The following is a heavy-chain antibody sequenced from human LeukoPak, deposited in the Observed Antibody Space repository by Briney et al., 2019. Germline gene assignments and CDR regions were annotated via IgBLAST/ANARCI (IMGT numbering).Heavy chain of an antibody. J-gene: IGHJ5*02. D-gene: IGHD1-26*01. CDR1: GFTFSSYA. CDR3: AKGEVWFDP. CDR2: ISSSSTDM. Sequence: PGRSLRLSCAASGFTFSSYAMHWVRQAPGKGLEWVASISSSSTDMHYADSMKGRFTISRDNPRKSLYLQMNSLRVEDTAVYYCAKGEVWFDPWGQGTLVTVSA. V-gene: IGHV3-21*01.